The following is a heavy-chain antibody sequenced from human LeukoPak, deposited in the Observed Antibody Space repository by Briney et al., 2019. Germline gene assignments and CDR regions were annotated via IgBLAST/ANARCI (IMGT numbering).Heavy chain of an antibody. V-gene: IGHV1-46*01. Sequence: ASVKVSCKASGYTFTSYYMHWVRQAPGQGLEWMGIINPSGGSTSYAQKFQGRVTMTRDTSTSTVYMELSSLRSEDTAVYYCAREAYYYDSSGYSGNWGQGTLVTVFS. J-gene: IGHJ4*02. CDR2: INPSGGST. CDR3: AREAYYYDSSGYSGN. CDR1: GYTFTSYY. D-gene: IGHD3-22*01.